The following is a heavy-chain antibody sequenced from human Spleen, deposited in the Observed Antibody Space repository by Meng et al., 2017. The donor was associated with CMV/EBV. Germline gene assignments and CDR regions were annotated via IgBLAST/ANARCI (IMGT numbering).Heavy chain of an antibody. CDR3: ARDDFATNAFDI. D-gene: IGHD5-12*01. V-gene: IGHV3-7*01. Sequence: GESLKISCAASGFTFSSYWMSWVRQAPGKGLEWVANIKQDGSEKYYVDSVKGRFTISRDNAKNSLYLQMNSLRADDTGLYYCARDDFATNAFDIWGQGTMVTVSS. CDR1: GFTFSSYW. CDR2: IKQDGSEK. J-gene: IGHJ3*02.